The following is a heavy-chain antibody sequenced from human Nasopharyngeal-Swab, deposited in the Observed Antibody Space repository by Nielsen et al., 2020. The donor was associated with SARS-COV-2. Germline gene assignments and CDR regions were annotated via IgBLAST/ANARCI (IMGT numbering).Heavy chain of an antibody. CDR1: GFTFSSYS. D-gene: IGHD3-10*01. CDR3: ARDKITMVRGVRSYWYFDL. V-gene: IGHV3-48*04. J-gene: IGHJ2*01. CDR2: ISSSSSTI. Sequence: GGSLRLSCAASGFTFSSYSMNWVRQAPGKGLEWVSYISSSSSTIYYADSVKGRFTISRDNAKNSLYLQMNSLRAEDTAVHYCARDKITMVRGVRSYWYFDLWGRGTLVTVSS.